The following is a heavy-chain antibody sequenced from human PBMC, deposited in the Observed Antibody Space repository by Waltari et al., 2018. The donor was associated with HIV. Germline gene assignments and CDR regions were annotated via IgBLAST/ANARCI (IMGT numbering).Heavy chain of an antibody. Sequence: QVQLQQWGAGLLKPSETLSLTCAVYGGSFSGYYWSWIRQPPGKGLEWIGEINHSGSTNYNPSLKSRVTISVDTSKNQFSLKLSSVTAADTAVYYCARGLYYDSSGSMGYWGQGTLVTVSS. J-gene: IGHJ4*02. CDR2: INHSGST. V-gene: IGHV4-34*01. D-gene: IGHD3-22*01. CDR1: GGSFSGYY. CDR3: ARGLYYDSSGSMGY.